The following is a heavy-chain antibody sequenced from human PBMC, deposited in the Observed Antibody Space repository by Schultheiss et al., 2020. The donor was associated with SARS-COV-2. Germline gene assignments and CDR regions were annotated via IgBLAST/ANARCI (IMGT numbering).Heavy chain of an antibody. CDR2: ISGSGGST. CDR1: GFTFSDYY. J-gene: IGHJ3*02. CDR3: AKDSSRRYSSSSGSAFDI. Sequence: GGSLRLSCAASGFTFSDYYMSWVRQAPGKGLDWVSAISGSGGSTYYADSVKGRFTISRDISKNTLYLQMNSLRAEDTAVYYCAKDSSRRYSSSSGSAFDIWGQGTMVTVSS. V-gene: IGHV3-23*01. D-gene: IGHD6-6*01.